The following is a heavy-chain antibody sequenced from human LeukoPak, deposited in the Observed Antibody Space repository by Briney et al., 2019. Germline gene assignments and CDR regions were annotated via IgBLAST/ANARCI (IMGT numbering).Heavy chain of an antibody. CDR2: MNPNSGNT. CDR1: GYTFTSYD. V-gene: IGHV1-8*01. D-gene: IGHD2-2*01. Sequence: GASVKVSCKASGYTFTSYDINWVRQATGQGLEWMGWMNPNSGNTGYAQKFQGRVTMTRDTSISTAYMELSRLRSDDTAVYYCAGGLKYQLPYWGQGTLVTVSS. CDR3: AGGLKYQLPY. J-gene: IGHJ4*02.